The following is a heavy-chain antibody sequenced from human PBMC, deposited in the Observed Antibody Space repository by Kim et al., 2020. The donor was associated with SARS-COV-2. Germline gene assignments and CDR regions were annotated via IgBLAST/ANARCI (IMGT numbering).Heavy chain of an antibody. D-gene: IGHD5-18*01. Sequence: SETLSLTCTVSGGSISNGGYYWSWIRQHPGKGLEWIGYIYYSGSTYYNPSLKSRVTISVDTSKNQFSLKLSSVTAADTAVYYCARGPYNYGRWGAVYFDYWGQGTLVTVSS. J-gene: IGHJ4*02. CDR1: GGSISNGGYY. CDR3: ARGPYNYGRWGAVYFDY. CDR2: IYYSGST. V-gene: IGHV4-31*03.